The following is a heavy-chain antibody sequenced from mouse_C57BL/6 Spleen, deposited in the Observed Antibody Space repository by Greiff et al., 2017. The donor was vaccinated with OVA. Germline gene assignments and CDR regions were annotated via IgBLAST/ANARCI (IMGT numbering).Heavy chain of an antibody. V-gene: IGHV1-55*01. CDR2: IYPGRGST. Sequence: QVQLQQPGAELVKPGASVKMSCKASGYTFTGYWITWVKQRPGQGLEWIGDIYPGRGSTNYIEKFKSKATLTVDTSSSTAYTQLSSLTSEDSAVYDCAREGSYGNSFAYWGQGTLVTVSA. J-gene: IGHJ3*01. CDR3: AREGSYGNSFAY. D-gene: IGHD2-1*01. CDR1: GYTFTGYW.